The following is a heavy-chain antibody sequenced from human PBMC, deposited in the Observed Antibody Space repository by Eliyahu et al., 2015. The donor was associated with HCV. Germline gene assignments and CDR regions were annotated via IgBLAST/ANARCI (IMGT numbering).Heavy chain of an antibody. J-gene: IGHJ4*02. Sequence: EVQLVESGGGLVQPGGSLXLSCAASGFTFSSXSXNWVRQXXGKGLEXVSYISSSSCTIYYAXSVKGRFTISRDNAKNSLYLQMNSLRDEDTAVYYCARTYYDFWSGNIDYFDYWGQGTLVTVSS. CDR2: ISSSSCTI. CDR3: ARTYYDFWSGNIDYFDY. D-gene: IGHD3-3*01. V-gene: IGHV3-48*02. CDR1: GFTFSSXS.